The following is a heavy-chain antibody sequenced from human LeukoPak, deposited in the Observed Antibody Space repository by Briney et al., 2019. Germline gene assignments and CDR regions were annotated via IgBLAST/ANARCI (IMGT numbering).Heavy chain of an antibody. CDR2: MNPNSGNT. CDR3: ARVDGDYLPYYFDY. CDR1: GYPFTSYD. J-gene: IGHJ4*02. V-gene: IGHV1-8*01. Sequence: ASVKVSCKASGYPFTSYDINWVRQATGQGLEWMGWMNPNSGNTGYAQKFQGRVTMTRNTSISTAYMELSSLRSEDTAVYYCARVDGDYLPYYFDYWGQGTLVTVSS. D-gene: IGHD4-17*01.